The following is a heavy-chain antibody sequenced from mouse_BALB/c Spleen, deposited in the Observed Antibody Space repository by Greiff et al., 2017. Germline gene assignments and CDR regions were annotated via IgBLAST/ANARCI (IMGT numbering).Heavy chain of an antibody. CDR3: TRQDDYDGRRFAY. CDR1: GFTFRSYT. J-gene: IGHJ3*01. V-gene: IGHV5-6-4*01. D-gene: IGHD2-4*01. Sequence: EVQVVESGGGLVKPGGSLKLSYAASGFTFRSYTMSWVRQTPEKRLEWVATISSGGSYTYYPDSVKGRFTISRDNAKNTLYLQMSSLKSEDTAMYYCTRQDDYDGRRFAYWGQGTLVTVSA. CDR2: ISSGGSYT.